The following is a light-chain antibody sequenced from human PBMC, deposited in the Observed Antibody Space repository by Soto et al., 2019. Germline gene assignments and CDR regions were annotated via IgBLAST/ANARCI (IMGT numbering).Light chain of an antibody. CDR2: AAS. Sequence: DIQITQSPSSLSASVGDRVTITCRASQGISNYLAWYQQKPGKVPKLLIYAASTLQSGVPSRFSGSGSGTDFTLTISSLQPEDFVSCYCQHYNSAPRGRTCGQGTEVDIK. CDR1: QGISNY. J-gene: IGKJ1*01. V-gene: IGKV1-27*01. CDR3: QHYNSAPRGRT.